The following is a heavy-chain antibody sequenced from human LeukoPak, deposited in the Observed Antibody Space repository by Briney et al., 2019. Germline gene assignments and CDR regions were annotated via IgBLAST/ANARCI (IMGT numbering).Heavy chain of an antibody. V-gene: IGHV4-59*01. CDR1: GGSISSYY. J-gene: IGHJ4*02. CDR2: IYYSGST. Sequence: SETLSLTCTVSGGSISSYYWSWIRQPPGKGLEWIGYIYYSGSTNYNPSLKSRVTISVDTSKNQFSLKLSSVTAADTAVYYCARSQIAVAGHYYFDYWGQGTLVTVSS. D-gene: IGHD6-19*01. CDR3: ARSQIAVAGHYYFDY.